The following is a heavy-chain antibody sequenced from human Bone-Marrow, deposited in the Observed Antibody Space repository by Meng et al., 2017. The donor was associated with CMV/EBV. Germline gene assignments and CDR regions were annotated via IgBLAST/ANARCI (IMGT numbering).Heavy chain of an antibody. CDR3: ARPLTMYQPPGV. Sequence: GESLKISCAVSGFSFSRHSMNWVRQAPGKGLEWGSSISGSSSYIYYAVSVKGRFTISRDNAKNSLYLQRNSLRAENTAVYYCARPLTMYQPPGVWGQGTLVTVSS. CDR1: GFSFSRHS. CDR2: ISGSSSYI. J-gene: IGHJ4*02. V-gene: IGHV3-21*01. D-gene: IGHD2-2*01.